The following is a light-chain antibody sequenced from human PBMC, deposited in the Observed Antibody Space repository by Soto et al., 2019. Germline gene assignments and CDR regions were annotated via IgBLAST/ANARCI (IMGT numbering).Light chain of an antibody. CDR2: DAS. Sequence: DIQLTQSPSFMSASVGDRVTITCRASQGISSSLSLYQQQPGKAPKLLIYDASTLQSGFPSRFSVSGSGTEFTLTISSMQHEDLATYYCQQLNSYPLTFGGGTKAVLK. CDR1: QGISSS. CDR3: QQLNSYPLT. V-gene: IGKV1-9*01. J-gene: IGKJ4*01.